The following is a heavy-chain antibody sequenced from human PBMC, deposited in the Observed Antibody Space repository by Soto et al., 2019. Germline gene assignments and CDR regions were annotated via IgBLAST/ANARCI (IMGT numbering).Heavy chain of an antibody. J-gene: IGHJ4*02. CDR2: ISAYNGNT. CDR1: GYTFTSYG. V-gene: IGHV1-18*01. Sequence: GASVQVSCKASGYTFTSYGISWVRQAPGQGLEWMGWISAYNGNTNYAQKLQGRVTMTTDTSTSTAYMELRSLGSDDTAVYYCASGWFGEFVYYFDYWGQGTLVTVSS. D-gene: IGHD3-10*01. CDR3: ASGWFGEFVYYFDY.